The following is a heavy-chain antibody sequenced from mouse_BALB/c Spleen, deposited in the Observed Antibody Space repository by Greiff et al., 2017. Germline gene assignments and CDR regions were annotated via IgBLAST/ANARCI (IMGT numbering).Heavy chain of an antibody. V-gene: IGHV1-80*01. J-gene: IGHJ4*01. Sequence: VQLQQSGAELVRPGSSVKISCKASGYAFSSYWMNWVKQRPGQGLEWIGQIYPGDGDTNYNGKFKGKATLTADKSSSTAYMQLSSLTSEDSAVYFCASYRFYAMDYWGQGTSVTGSS. CDR2: IYPGDGDT. D-gene: IGHD2-14*01. CDR1: GYAFSSYW. CDR3: ASYRFYAMDY.